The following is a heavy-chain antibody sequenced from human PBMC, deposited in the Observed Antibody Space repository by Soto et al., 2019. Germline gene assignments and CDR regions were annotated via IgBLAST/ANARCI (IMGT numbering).Heavy chain of an antibody. J-gene: IGHJ4*02. D-gene: IGHD6-19*01. Sequence: GGSLRLSCAASGFTFSSYAMSWVRQAPGKGLEWVSAISGSGGSTYYADSVKGRFTISRDNSKNTLYLQMNSPRAEDTAVYYCAKDQRVAGYYFDYWGQGTLVTVSS. CDR2: ISGSGGST. V-gene: IGHV3-23*01. CDR1: GFTFSSYA. CDR3: AKDQRVAGYYFDY.